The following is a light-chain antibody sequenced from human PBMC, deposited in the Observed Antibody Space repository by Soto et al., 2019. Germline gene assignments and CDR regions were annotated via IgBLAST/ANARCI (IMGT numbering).Light chain of an antibody. CDR1: SSNIGIYT. Sequence: QSVLTQPPSASGTPGQRVTISCSGSSSNIGIYTVNWYQQLPGTAPKLLIYSNNQRPSGVPDRFSGSKSGTSASLAISGLQSEDDTDYYCNSYTSSTTLVFGGGTQLTVL. CDR3: NSYTSSTTLV. V-gene: IGLV1-44*01. CDR2: SNN. J-gene: IGLJ2*01.